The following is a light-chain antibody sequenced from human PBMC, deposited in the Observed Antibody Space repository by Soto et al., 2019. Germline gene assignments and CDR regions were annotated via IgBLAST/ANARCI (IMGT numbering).Light chain of an antibody. Sequence: QSVLTQPASVSGSPGQSITISCTGTSSDVGRYNYVSWYQQHPGKAPKLMIYEVSNRPSGVSNRFSGSKSGNTASLTISGLQPEDEADYYCNSYTSTSARVFGGGTKVPVL. CDR3: NSYTSTSARV. CDR1: SSDVGRYNY. V-gene: IGLV2-14*01. CDR2: EVS. J-gene: IGLJ3*02.